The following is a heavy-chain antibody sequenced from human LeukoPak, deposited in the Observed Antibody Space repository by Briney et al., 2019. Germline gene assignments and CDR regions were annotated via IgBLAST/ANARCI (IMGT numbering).Heavy chain of an antibody. Sequence: SQTLSLTCAISGDSVSSNSVTWNWIRQSPSRGLEWLGRTYYRSTWYNDYAVSVRGRITVNPDTSKNQFSLHLNSVTPEDTAVYYCARRLTQYVCFDPWGQGILVTVSS. CDR1: GDSVSSNSVT. J-gene: IGHJ5*02. CDR3: ARRLTQYVCFDP. V-gene: IGHV6-1*01. CDR2: TYYRSTWYN. D-gene: IGHD2-2*01.